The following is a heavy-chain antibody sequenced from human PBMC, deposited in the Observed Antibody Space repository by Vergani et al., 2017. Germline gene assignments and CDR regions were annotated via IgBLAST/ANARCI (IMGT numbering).Heavy chain of an antibody. Sequence: QVQLVQSGAEVKKPGASVKVSCKASGYTFTGYYMHWVRQAPEQGLEWMGWINPNSGGTNYAQKFQGRVTMGTDTSISTSYMELSSLRSDDTAVYYCARLARVVVPAARPLDLWGQGTLITVSS. J-gene: IGHJ4*02. CDR1: GYTFTGYY. V-gene: IGHV1-2*02. D-gene: IGHD2-2*01. CDR3: ARLARVVVPAARPLDL. CDR2: INPNSGGT.